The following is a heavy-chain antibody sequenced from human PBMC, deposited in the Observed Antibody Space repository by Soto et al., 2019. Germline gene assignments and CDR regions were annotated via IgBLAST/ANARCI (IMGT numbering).Heavy chain of an antibody. D-gene: IGHD3-22*01. CDR1: GGSISSSSYY. CDR3: ARRVGFSGYYYYFDY. J-gene: IGHJ4*02. V-gene: IGHV4-39*01. CDR2: IYYSGST. Sequence: SETLSLTCTVSGGSISSSSYYWGWIRQPPGKGLEWIGSIYYSGSTYYNPSLKSRVTISVDTSKNQFSLKLISVTAADTAVYYCARRVGFSGYYYYFDYWGQGTLVTVSS.